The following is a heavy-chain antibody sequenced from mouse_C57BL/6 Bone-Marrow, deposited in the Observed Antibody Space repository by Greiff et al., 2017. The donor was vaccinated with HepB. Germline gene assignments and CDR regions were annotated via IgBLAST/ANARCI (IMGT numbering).Heavy chain of an antibody. Sequence: QVQLQQPGAELVMPGASVKLSCKASGYTFTSYWMHWVKRRPGQGLEWIGEIDPSDSYTNYNQKFKGKSTLTVDKSSSTAYMQLSSLTSEDSAVYYCARRARYFWYFDVWGTGTTVTVSS. CDR2: IDPSDSYT. D-gene: IGHD2-12*01. J-gene: IGHJ1*03. CDR1: GYTFTSYW. V-gene: IGHV1-69*01. CDR3: ARRARYFWYFDV.